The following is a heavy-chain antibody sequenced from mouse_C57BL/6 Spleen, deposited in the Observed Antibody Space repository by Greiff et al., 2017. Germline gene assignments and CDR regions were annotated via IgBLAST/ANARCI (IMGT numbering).Heavy chain of an antibody. CDR3: ARTEGYYGSSDY. V-gene: IGHV1-50*01. CDR1: GYTFTSYW. CDR2: IDPSDSYT. D-gene: IGHD1-1*01. Sequence: QVQLQQPGAELVKPGASVKLSCKASGYTFTSYWMQWVKQRPGQGLEWIGEIDPSDSYTNSNPKFKGKATLTVDTSSSTAYMQLSSLTSEDSAVYYCARTEGYYGSSDYWGKGTTLTVSS. J-gene: IGHJ2*01.